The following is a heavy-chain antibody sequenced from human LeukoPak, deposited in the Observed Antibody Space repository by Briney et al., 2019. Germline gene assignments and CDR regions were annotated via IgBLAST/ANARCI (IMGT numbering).Heavy chain of an antibody. CDR2: VYYSGST. CDR1: AGSISSYY. V-gene: IGHV4-59*04. J-gene: IGHJ4*02. CDR3: VKSGGYGLIDY. Sequence: SETLSLTCTVSAGSISSYYLGWIRQPPGKVLEWIGNVYYSGSTYYNAPLQSRVTISIDTSRNQFSLRLNSVTAADTAMYYCVKSGGYGLIDYWVQGTLVTVSP. D-gene: IGHD1-26*01.